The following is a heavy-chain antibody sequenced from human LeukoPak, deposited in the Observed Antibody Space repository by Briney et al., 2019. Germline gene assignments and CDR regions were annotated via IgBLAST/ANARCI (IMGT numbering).Heavy chain of an antibody. CDR3: ARRAGAYSHPYDY. CDR1: GFTVSSNS. V-gene: IGHV3-53*01. CDR2: IYSDNT. J-gene: IGHJ4*02. D-gene: IGHD4/OR15-4a*01. Sequence: GGSLRLSCTVSGFTVSSNSTSWVRQAPGKGLEWVSFIYSDNTHYSDSVKGRFTIPRDNSKNTLYLQMNSLRAEDTAVYYCARRAGAYSHPYDYWGQGTLVTVSS.